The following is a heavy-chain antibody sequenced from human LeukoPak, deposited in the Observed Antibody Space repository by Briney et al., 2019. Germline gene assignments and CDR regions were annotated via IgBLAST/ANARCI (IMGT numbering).Heavy chain of an antibody. CDR3: ARGDNWDNWFDP. J-gene: IGHJ5*02. Sequence: GSSVKVSCKASGGTFSSYAISWVRQAPGQGLEWMGRIIPILGIANYAQKFQGRVTITADKSTSTAYMELSSLRSEDTAVYYCARGDNWDNWFDPWGQGTLVTVSS. CDR1: GGTFSSYA. D-gene: IGHD1-20*01. V-gene: IGHV1-69*04. CDR2: IIPILGIA.